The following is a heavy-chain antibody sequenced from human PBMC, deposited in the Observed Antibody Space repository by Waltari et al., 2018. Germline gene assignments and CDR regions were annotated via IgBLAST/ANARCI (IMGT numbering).Heavy chain of an antibody. D-gene: IGHD2-8*01. CDR3: AKDQLYGGPFDY. V-gene: IGHV3-30*18. Sequence: QVQLVESGGGVVQPGRSLRLSCAASGFTFRTYGMHWVRQAPGKGLEWVAVISYDGSNKYYADSVKGRFTISRDNSKNTLYLQMNSLRGEDTAVYYCAKDQLYGGPFDYWGQGTLVTVSS. CDR2: ISYDGSNK. CDR1: GFTFRTYG. J-gene: IGHJ4*02.